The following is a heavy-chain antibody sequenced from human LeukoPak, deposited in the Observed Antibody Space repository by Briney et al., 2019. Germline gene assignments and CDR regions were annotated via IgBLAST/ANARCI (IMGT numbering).Heavy chain of an antibody. CDR3: ARVYNDYGDYFGY. J-gene: IGHJ4*02. D-gene: IGHD4-17*01. Sequence: PGGSLRLSCAASGFTVSSNYMSWVRQAPGKGLEWVSVIYSGGSTYYADSVKGRFTISRDNSKNTLYLQTNSLRAEDTAVYYCARVYNDYGDYFGYWGQGTLVTVSS. CDR1: GFTVSSNY. V-gene: IGHV3-66*02. CDR2: IYSGGST.